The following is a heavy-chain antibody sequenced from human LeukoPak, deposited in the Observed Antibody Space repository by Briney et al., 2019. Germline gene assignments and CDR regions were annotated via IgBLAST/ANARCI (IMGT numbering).Heavy chain of an antibody. J-gene: IGHJ4*02. Sequence: GASVKVSCKASGYTFTDDYVHWVRQAPGQGLEWMGWINPNSGVTNYAQKFQGRVTMTRDMSISTAYVELSRLKSDDTAVFFCARLGYSSGSDFWGQGTLVTVSS. CDR1: GYTFTDDY. D-gene: IGHD6-19*01. CDR3: ARLGYSSGSDF. CDR2: INPNSGVT. V-gene: IGHV1-2*02.